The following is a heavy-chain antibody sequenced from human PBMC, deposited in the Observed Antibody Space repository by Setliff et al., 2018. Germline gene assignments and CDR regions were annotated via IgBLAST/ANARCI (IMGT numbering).Heavy chain of an antibody. D-gene: IGHD5-12*01. V-gene: IGHV4-59*01. CDR2: VYYSGAA. CDR1: GGSFSTYY. CDR3: ARGGTFRYFDY. J-gene: IGHJ4*03. Sequence: SETLSLTCTVSGGSFSTYYWSWIRQAPGKGLEWIGHVYYSGAANYNPSLKSRVTVSVDTSKNQFSLRLISVTAADTAVYYCARGGTFRYFDYWGKGTTVTVSS.